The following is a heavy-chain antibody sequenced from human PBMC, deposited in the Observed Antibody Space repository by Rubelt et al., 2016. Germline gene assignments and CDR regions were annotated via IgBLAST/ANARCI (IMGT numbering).Heavy chain of an antibody. D-gene: IGHD3-3*01. Sequence: YGGSFSGYYWSRIRQPPGKGLEWIGEINHSGSTNYNPSLKSRVTISVDTSKNQFSLKLSSVTAADTAVYYCARDWLEWLSPRGPDYWGQGTLVTVSS. CDR1: GGSFSGYY. CDR3: ARDWLEWLSPRGPDY. CDR2: INHSGST. J-gene: IGHJ4*02. V-gene: IGHV4-34*01.